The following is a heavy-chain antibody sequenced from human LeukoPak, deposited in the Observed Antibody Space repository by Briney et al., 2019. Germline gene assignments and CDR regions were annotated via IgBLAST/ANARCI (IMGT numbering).Heavy chain of an antibody. J-gene: IGHJ3*02. CDR3: AKGTSGGSYYRPSAFDI. Sequence: GGSLRLSCAASGFTFSSYGMSWVRQAPGKGLEWVSAISGSGGSTYYADSVKGRFTISRDNSKNTLYLQMNSLRAEDTAVYYCAKGTSGGSYYRPSAFDIWGQGTMVTVSS. CDR2: ISGSGGST. D-gene: IGHD1-26*01. CDR1: GFTFSSYG. V-gene: IGHV3-23*01.